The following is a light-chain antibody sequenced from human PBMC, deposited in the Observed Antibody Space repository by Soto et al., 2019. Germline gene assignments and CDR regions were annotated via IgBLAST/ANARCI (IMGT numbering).Light chain of an antibody. CDR3: QQFSSYPLT. V-gene: IGKV3D-11*03. J-gene: IGKJ4*01. CDR2: DAS. Sequence: EIVLIQSPATLSLSPWERATLSCRASQSVSSNLAWYQQNPGQAPRLLIFDASNRATGIPDRFSGGGSGTDFTLTISRLEPEDFAVYYCQQFSSYPLTFGGGTKVDI. CDR1: QSVSSN.